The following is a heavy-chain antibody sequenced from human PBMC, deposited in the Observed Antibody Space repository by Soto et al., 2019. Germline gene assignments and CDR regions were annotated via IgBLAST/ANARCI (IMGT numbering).Heavy chain of an antibody. V-gene: IGHV3-48*02. Sequence: EVQLVESGGGSVQPGGSLRRSCAASGFTFSTFSMNWVRQAPGRGLEWISYISGGGRPISYADSVKGRFTISRDNAKNSLYLQMDSLTDEDTAVYYCARDLGWAFDSWGQGTLVTVSS. J-gene: IGHJ4*02. CDR3: ARDLGWAFDS. CDR1: GFTFSTFS. CDR2: ISGGGRPI. D-gene: IGHD6-19*01.